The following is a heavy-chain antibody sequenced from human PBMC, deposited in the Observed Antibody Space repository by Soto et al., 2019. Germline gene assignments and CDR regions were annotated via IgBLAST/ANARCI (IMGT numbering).Heavy chain of an antibody. CDR1: GGSISSYY. CDR3: ARRPAFGWFDP. CDR2: IYYSGST. J-gene: IGHJ5*02. V-gene: IGHV4-59*08. D-gene: IGHD3-3*02. Sequence: QVQLQESGPGLVKPSETLSLTCTVSGGSISSYYWSRIRQPPGKGLEWIGYIYYSGSTNYNPSLKSRVTISVDTSKNQFSLKLSSVTAADTAVYYCARRPAFGWFDPWGQGTLVTVSS.